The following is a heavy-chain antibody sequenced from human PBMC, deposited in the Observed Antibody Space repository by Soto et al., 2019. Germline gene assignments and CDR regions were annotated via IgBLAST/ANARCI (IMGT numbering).Heavy chain of an antibody. Sequence: GGSLRLSCAASGFTFSSYGMYWVRQATGKGLEWVSAIGTAGDPYYPGSVKGRFTISRENAKNSLYLQMNSLRAGDTAVYYCARDSGYGSGNSVNHYLDYWGNGTLVTVSS. V-gene: IGHV3-13*05. CDR3: ARDSGYGSGNSVNHYLDY. CDR1: GFTFSSYG. J-gene: IGHJ4*01. CDR2: IGTAGDP. D-gene: IGHD3-10*01.